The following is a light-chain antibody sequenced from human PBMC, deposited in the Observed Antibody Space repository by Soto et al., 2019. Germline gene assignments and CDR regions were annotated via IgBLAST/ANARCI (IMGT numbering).Light chain of an antibody. CDR1: RSNIGAGYE. Sequence: QSVLTQPPSVSGAPGQSVTISCTGNRSNIGAGYEVQWYQQLPGTAPKLLIYSNNQRPSGVPDRFSGSKSGTSASLAISGLQSEDEADYYCAAWDDSLSGYVFGTGTKLTVL. J-gene: IGLJ1*01. CDR3: AAWDDSLSGYV. V-gene: IGLV1-40*01. CDR2: SNN.